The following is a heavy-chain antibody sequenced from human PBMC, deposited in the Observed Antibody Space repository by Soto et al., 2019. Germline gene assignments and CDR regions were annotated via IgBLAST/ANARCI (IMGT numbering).Heavy chain of an antibody. Sequence: QVHLVQSGAEVKRPGAPVKVSCKASAYTSTLYGITWVRQAPGQGLEWMGWIRAHNGETKFARKFQDRVTMTTDPSSSTVFMDLRTLTSDDTAVYYCATALGTSGWFDYWGQGTLVTVPS. J-gene: IGHJ4*02. D-gene: IGHD6-19*01. V-gene: IGHV1-18*01. CDR3: ATALGTSGWFDY. CDR2: IRAHNGET. CDR1: AYTSTLYG.